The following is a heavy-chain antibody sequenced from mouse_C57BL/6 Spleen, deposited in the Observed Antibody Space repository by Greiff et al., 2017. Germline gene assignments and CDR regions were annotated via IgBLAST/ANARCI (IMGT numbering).Heavy chain of an antibody. CDR2: INPSNGGT. J-gene: IGHJ2*01. CDR3: AREGLWFYYFDY. Sequence: QVQLKQPGTELVKPGASVKLSCKASGYTFTSYWMHWVKQRPGQGLEWIGNINPSNGGTNYNEKFKSKATLTVDKSSSTAYMQLSSLTSEDSAVYYCAREGLWFYYFDYWGQGTTLTVSS. CDR1: GYTFTSYW. D-gene: IGHD2-2*01. V-gene: IGHV1-53*01.